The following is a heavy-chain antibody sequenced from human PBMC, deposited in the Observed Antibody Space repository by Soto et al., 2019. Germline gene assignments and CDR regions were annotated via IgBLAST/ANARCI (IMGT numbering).Heavy chain of an antibody. D-gene: IGHD2-15*01. CDR1: GYSFTSYW. V-gene: IGHV5-10-1*01. J-gene: IGHJ6*02. CDR2: IDPSDSYT. Sequence: GESLKISCKGSGYSFTSYWISWVRQMPGKGLEWMGRIDPSDSYTNYSPSFQGHVTISADKSISTAYLQWSSLKASDTAMYYCARPLKGYCSGGSCYASGGMDVWGQGTTVTVSS. CDR3: ARPLKGYCSGGSCYASGGMDV.